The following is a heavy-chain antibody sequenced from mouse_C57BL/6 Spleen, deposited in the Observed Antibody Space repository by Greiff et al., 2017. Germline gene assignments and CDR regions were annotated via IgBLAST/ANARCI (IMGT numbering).Heavy chain of an antibody. Sequence: EVNVVESEGGLVQPGSSMKLSCTASGFTFSDYYMAWVRQVPEKGLEWVANINYDGSSTYYLDSLKSRFIISRDNAKNILYLQMSSLKSEDTATYYCARDRVWGNSYYFDYWGQGTTLTVSS. CDR1: GFTFSDYY. CDR2: INYDGSST. J-gene: IGHJ2*01. V-gene: IGHV5-16*01. CDR3: ARDRVWGNSYYFDY. D-gene: IGHD2-1*01.